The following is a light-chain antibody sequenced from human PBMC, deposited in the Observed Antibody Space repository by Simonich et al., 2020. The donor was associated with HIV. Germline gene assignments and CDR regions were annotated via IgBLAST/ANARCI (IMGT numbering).Light chain of an antibody. V-gene: IGKV3-15*01. Sequence: EIVTTQSPATLSVSPGERATLSCRASQSVSSNLAWYQQKPGQAPRLRIYGASTRATGIPVRFSGSGSGTEFTLTISSLQSEDFAVYYCQQYNNWPPITFGQGTRLEIK. J-gene: IGKJ5*01. CDR1: QSVSSN. CDR2: GAS. CDR3: QQYNNWPPIT.